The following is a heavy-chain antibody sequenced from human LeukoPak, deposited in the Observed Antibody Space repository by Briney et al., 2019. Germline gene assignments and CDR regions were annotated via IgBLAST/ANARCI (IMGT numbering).Heavy chain of an antibody. CDR3: ARAHLYGDYCDY. CDR2: INPSGDTT. J-gene: IGHJ4*02. Sequence: ASVKVSCKASGYIFTSYYIHWVRQAPGQGLEWMGVINPSGDTTTYAQKFQGRVTITADKSTSTAYMELSSLRSEDTAVYYCARAHLYGDYCDYWGQGTLVTVSS. CDR1: GYIFTSYY. V-gene: IGHV1-46*01. D-gene: IGHD4-17*01.